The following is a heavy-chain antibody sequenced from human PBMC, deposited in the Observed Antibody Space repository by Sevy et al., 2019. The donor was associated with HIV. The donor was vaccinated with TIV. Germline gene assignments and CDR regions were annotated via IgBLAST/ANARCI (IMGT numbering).Heavy chain of an antibody. CDR1: GFIFSDYY. CDR3: ARAGGSWALRY. CDR2: CSGSGNTI. Sequence: GGSLRLSCAASGFIFSDYYMSWIRQAPGKGLEWVSFCSGSGNTIYYTDSVKGRFTISRDNAKDSPYLQMNSLRAEDTAVYYCARAGGSWALRYWGQGSLVTVSS. J-gene: IGHJ4*02. D-gene: IGHD1-26*01. V-gene: IGHV3-11*01.